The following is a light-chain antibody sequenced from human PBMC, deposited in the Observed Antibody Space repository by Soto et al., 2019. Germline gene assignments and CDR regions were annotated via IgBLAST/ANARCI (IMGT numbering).Light chain of an antibody. CDR3: QQYGSSLSIT. Sequence: EIVLTQSPGTLSLSPGERVTLSCRASQSVSSSYLAWYQQKPGQAPRLLIYGASSRATGISDRFSGSGSGTDFTLTISRLEPEDFAFYYCQQYGSSLSITFGQGTRLENK. CDR2: GAS. CDR1: QSVSSSY. J-gene: IGKJ5*01. V-gene: IGKV3-20*01.